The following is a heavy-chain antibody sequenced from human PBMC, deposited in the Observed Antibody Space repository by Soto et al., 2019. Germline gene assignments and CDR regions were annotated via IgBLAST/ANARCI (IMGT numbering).Heavy chain of an antibody. J-gene: IGHJ4*02. Sequence: PGGSLRLSCATSGFTFSASAMHWVRQVSGKGLEWIARIRSKANNYATTYAPSVKGRFTISRDDSENTVYLQMNSLKTEDTAIYYCAKQIYGGNSWGQGTLVT. CDR2: IRSKANNYAT. CDR3: AKQIYGGNS. CDR1: GFTFSASA. V-gene: IGHV3-73*01. D-gene: IGHD2-21*02.